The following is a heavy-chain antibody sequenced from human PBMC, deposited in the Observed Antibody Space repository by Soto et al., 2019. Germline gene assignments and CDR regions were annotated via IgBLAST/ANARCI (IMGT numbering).Heavy chain of an antibody. V-gene: IGHV3-23*01. CDR1: GLSLNNYA. J-gene: IGHJ4*02. CDR2: IDVLDGA. CDR3: SDWRAGGPVNLDH. D-gene: IGHD2-15*01. Sequence: PGGSPRLSCVVSGLSLNNYAIAWVRHAPGKGLEFVSTIDVLDGAWYSDSVRGRLAISRDVSRNTVYLQMSSLRVEDTAIYFCSDWRAGGPVNLDHWGPGTRVTVSS.